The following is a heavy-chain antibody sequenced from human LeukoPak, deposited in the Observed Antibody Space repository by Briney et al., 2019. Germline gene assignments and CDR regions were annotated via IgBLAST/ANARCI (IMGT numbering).Heavy chain of an antibody. Sequence: GGSLRLSCAASGFTVSSNYMSWVRQAPGKGPEWVSVIYSGGSTYYADSVKGRFTIPRDNSKNTLYLQMNSLRAEDTAVYYCARTGIAAAEYSWGQETLVTVSS. J-gene: IGHJ4*02. V-gene: IGHV3-66*01. CDR3: ARTGIAAAEYS. CDR2: IYSGGST. D-gene: IGHD6-13*01. CDR1: GFTVSSNY.